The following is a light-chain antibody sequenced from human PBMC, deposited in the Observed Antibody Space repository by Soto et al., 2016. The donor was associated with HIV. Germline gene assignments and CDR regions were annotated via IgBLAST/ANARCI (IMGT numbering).Light chain of an antibody. CDR2: KAS. CDR3: QQYNTYPYT. J-gene: IGKJ2*01. Sequence: DIQMTQSPSTLSASVEDRVTITCRASQSISSWLAWYQQKPGKAPKLLIYKASTLESGVPSRFSGSGSGTEFTLTISSLQPDDFATYYCQQYNTYPYTFGRGDQAGDQT. CDR1: QSISSW. V-gene: IGKV1-5*03.